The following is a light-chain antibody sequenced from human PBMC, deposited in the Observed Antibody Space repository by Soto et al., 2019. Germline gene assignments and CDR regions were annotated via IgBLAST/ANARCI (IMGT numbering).Light chain of an antibody. J-gene: IGLJ1*01. CDR3: QSYDSSLSGYV. CDR1: SSNIGAGSE. Sequence: QSVLTQPPSVSGAPGQRVTISCTGSSSNIGAGSEVHWYQHLPGTAPKLLIFGYSNRHSGVPDRFSGSKSDTSASLAITGLQAEDEADYYCQSYDSSLSGYVFGTGTKVTVL. V-gene: IGLV1-40*01. CDR2: GYS.